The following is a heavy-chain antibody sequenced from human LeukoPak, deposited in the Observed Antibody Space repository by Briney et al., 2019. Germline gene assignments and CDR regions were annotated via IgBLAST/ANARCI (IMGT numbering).Heavy chain of an antibody. CDR3: ARGPAYSSSWSGFDY. CDR2: IYYSGST. Sequence: PSETLSLTCTGSGGSISSHYWSWIRQPPGKGLEWIGYIYYSGSTNYNPSLKSRVTISVDTSKNQFSLKLSSVTAADTAVYYCARGPAYSSSWSGFDYWGQGTLVTVSS. D-gene: IGHD6-13*01. V-gene: IGHV4-59*11. J-gene: IGHJ4*02. CDR1: GGSISSHY.